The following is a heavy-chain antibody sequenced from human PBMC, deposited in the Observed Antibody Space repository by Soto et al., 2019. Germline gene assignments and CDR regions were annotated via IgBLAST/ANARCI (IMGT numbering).Heavy chain of an antibody. Sequence: EVQLVESGGGLVRPGGSLRLSCAASGFTFTNYWMHWVRQAPGRGLVWVSRINSDGSSRFYADSVKGRFTISRDNAENTVYLQMNSLRAEDTAVYYCARGVRNYYGMDVWGQGTTVTVSS. CDR1: GFTFTNYW. J-gene: IGHJ6*02. CDR2: INSDGSSR. V-gene: IGHV3-74*01. CDR3: ARGVRNYYGMDV.